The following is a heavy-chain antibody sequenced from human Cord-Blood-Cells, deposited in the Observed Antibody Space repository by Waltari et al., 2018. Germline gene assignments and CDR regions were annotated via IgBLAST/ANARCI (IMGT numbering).Heavy chain of an antibody. CDR3: ARDSSSWYGGGAFDI. J-gene: IGHJ3*02. V-gene: IGHV1-46*01. Sequence: QVQLVQSGAEVKKPGASVKVSCKASGYTFTSYYMHWVRQAPGQGLAWMGIIDPSVGSTSYAQKFQGIVTMTSDTSTSTVYMELSSLRSEDTAVYYCARDSSSWYGGGAFDIWGQGTMVTVSS. CDR1: GYTFTSYY. D-gene: IGHD6-13*01. CDR2: IDPSVGST.